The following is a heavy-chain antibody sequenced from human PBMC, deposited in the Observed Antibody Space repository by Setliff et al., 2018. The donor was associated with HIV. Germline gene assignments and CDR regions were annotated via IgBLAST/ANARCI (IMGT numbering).Heavy chain of an antibody. CDR2: IDSGDGT. CDR3: AASFYYDSRHMDV. V-gene: IGHV3-53*01. Sequence: GGSLRLSCAASGFTFSSYSMNWVRQAPGKGLEWVSLIDSGDGTYYSDSVKGRFTISRDNSKNTVYLQMNTLRAEDTAVYYCAASFYYDSRHMDVWGKGTTVTVSS. CDR1: GFTFSSYS. D-gene: IGHD3-22*01. J-gene: IGHJ6*03.